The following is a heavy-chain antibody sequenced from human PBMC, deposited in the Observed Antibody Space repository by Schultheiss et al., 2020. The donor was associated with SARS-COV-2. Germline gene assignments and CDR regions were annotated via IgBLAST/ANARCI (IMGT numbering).Heavy chain of an antibody. J-gene: IGHJ6*02. D-gene: IGHD3-10*01. CDR3: ARFVSSAVGDYYYYGMDV. Sequence: SETLSLTCTVSGGSISSSSYYWGWIRQPPGKGLEWIGSIYYSGSTYYNPSLKSRVTISVDTSKNQFSLKLSSVTAADTAVYYCARFVSSAVGDYYYYGMDVWGQGTTVTVSS. CDR2: IYYSGST. CDR1: GGSISSSSYY. V-gene: IGHV4-39*07.